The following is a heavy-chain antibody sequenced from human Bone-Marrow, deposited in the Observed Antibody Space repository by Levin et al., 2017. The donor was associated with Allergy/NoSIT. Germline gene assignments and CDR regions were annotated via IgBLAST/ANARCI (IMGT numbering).Heavy chain of an antibody. D-gene: IGHD6-13*01. CDR3: ARVSVAAASWYFDL. J-gene: IGHJ2*01. V-gene: IGHV4-59*01. CDR1: GGSISSYY. CDR2: IYYSGST. Sequence: PGGSLRLSCTVSGGSISSYYWSWIRQPPGKGLEWIGYIYYSGSTNYNPSLKSRVTISVDTSKNQFSLKLSSVTAADTAVYYCARVSVAAASWYFDLWGRGTLVTVSS.